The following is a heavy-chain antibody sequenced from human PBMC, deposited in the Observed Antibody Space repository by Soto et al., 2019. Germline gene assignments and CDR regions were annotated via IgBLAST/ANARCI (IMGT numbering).Heavy chain of an antibody. J-gene: IGHJ4*02. D-gene: IGHD3-16*01. Sequence: QVQLVESGGGLVKPGGSRRVSCAASGFIFSDYYMSWIRQAPGKGLEWVSSISSSSSYIYYADSVKGRFTISRDNAKNSLYLQMNSLRAEDTAVYYCARGAVDYVWGEFSVFDYWGQGTLVTVSS. CDR2: ISSSSSYI. CDR1: GFIFSDYY. V-gene: IGHV3-11*06. CDR3: ARGAVDYVWGEFSVFDY.